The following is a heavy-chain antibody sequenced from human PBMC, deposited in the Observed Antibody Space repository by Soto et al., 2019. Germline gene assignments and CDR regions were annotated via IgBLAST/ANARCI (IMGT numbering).Heavy chain of an antibody. D-gene: IGHD2-15*01. CDR3: AKVRQEYCSGGSCYPLDFDY. CDR2: ISWNSGSI. V-gene: IGHV3-9*01. J-gene: IGHJ4*02. CDR1: GFTFDNYA. Sequence: EVQLVESGGGLVQPGRSLRLSCAASGFTFDNYAMHWVRQAPGKGLEWVSGISWNSGSICYADSVKGRFTISRDNAKNSLYLQMNSLRAEDTALYYCAKVRQEYCSGGSCYPLDFDYWGQGTLVTVSS.